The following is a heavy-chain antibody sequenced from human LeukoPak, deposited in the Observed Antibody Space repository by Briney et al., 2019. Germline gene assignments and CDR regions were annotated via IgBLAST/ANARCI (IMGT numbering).Heavy chain of an antibody. CDR1: GYTFTSYD. D-gene: IGHD3-3*01. V-gene: IGHV1-8*03. Sequence: ASVKVSCKASGYTFTSYDINWVRQAPGPGLEWMGWMNPNSGNTGYAQKFQGRVTITRNTSISTAYMELSSLRSEDTAVYYCARGPYYDFWSGSGYYYYYMDVWGKGTTVTVSS. CDR2: MNPNSGNT. CDR3: ARGPYYDFWSGSGYYYYYMDV. J-gene: IGHJ6*03.